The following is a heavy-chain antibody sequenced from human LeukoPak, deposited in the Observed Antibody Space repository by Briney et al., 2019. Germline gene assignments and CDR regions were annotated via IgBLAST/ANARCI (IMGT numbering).Heavy chain of an antibody. CDR1: GGSFSGYY. J-gene: IGHJ4*02. V-gene: IGHV4-34*01. D-gene: IGHD3-22*01. CDR3: ARARDSSGYSYSWFDY. Sequence: SETLSLTCAVYGGSFSGYYWSWIRPPPGKGLEWIGEINHSGSTNYNPSLKSRVTISVDTSKNQFSLKLSSVTAADTAVYYCARARDSSGYSYSWFDYWGQGTLVTVSS. CDR2: INHSGST.